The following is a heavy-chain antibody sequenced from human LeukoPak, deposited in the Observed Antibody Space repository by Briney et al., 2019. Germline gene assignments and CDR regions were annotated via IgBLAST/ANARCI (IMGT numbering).Heavy chain of an antibody. D-gene: IGHD1-26*01. V-gene: IGHV4-39*01. J-gene: IGHJ4*02. CDR2: IHYSGVT. CDR3: ARRDPTKIN. CDR1: GGAISSSSYY. Sequence: SETLSLTRTVSGGAISSSSYYWGWIRPPPRKGLECFGSIHYSGVTYYNQSLKSRVTISVDTSKNQFSLKQSSATGADTAVYYCARRDPTKINWGQGTMVTVSS.